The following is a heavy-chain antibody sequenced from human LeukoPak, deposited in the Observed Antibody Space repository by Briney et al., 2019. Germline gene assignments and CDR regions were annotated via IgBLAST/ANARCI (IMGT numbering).Heavy chain of an antibody. J-gene: IGHJ3*02. CDR1: GGTFISYA. V-gene: IGHV1-69*05. CDR3: ARLWSADGGKGWRAFDI. D-gene: IGHD4-23*01. Sequence: ASVKVSCKASGGTFISYAISWVRQAPGQGLEWMGGIIPIFGTANYAQKFQGRVTITTDESTSTAYMELSSLRSEDTAVYYCARLWSADGGKGWRAFDIWGQGTMVTVSS. CDR2: IIPIFGTA.